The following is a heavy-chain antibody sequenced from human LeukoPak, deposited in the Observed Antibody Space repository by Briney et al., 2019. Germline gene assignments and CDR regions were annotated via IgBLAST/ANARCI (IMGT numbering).Heavy chain of an antibody. V-gene: IGHV4-59*04. Sequence: SETLSLTCTVSGGSISSYYWSWIWQPPGKGLEWIGYIYYSGSTYYNPSLKSRVTISVDTSKNQFSLKLSSVTAADTAVYYCARPEQWLVQSWFDPWGQGTLVTVSS. CDR3: ARPEQWLVQSWFDP. CDR2: IYYSGST. D-gene: IGHD6-19*01. J-gene: IGHJ5*02. CDR1: GGSISSYY.